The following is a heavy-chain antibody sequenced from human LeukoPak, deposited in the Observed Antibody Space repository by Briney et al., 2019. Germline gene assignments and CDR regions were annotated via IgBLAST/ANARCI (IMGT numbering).Heavy chain of an antibody. J-gene: IGHJ6*02. Sequence: SETLSLTCTVSGGSISSGDYYWSWIRQPPGKGLEWIGYIYYSGSTNYNPSLKSRVTISVDTSKNQFSLKLSSVTAADTAVYYCARDRGDYYYGMDVWGQGTTVTVSS. D-gene: IGHD2-15*01. CDR1: GGSISSGDYY. V-gene: IGHV4-61*08. CDR2: IYYSGST. CDR3: ARDRGDYYYGMDV.